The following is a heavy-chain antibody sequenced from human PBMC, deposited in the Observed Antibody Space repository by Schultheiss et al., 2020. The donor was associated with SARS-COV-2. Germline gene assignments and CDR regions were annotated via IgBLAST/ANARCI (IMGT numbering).Heavy chain of an antibody. Sequence: GGSLRLSCAASGFTFDDYAMHWVRQAPGKGLEWVSYISSSGSTIYYADSVKGRFTISRDNAKNSLYLQMNSLRAEDTAVYYCARGGYSYGDFDYWGQGTLVTVSS. D-gene: IGHD5-18*01. CDR1: GFTFDDYA. CDR3: ARGGYSYGDFDY. V-gene: IGHV3-11*01. CDR2: ISSSGSTI. J-gene: IGHJ4*02.